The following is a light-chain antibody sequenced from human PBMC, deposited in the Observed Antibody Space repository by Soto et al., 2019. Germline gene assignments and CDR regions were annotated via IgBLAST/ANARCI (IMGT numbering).Light chain of an antibody. J-gene: IGKJ2*01. V-gene: IGKV1-5*03. Sequence: DIQMTQSPSTLSASVGDRVTITCRASQSISTWLAWYQQKPGKAPKLLIYKASSLESGVPSRFSGSGSGTEFTLTISSLQPDDFATYYCQQYSSYSYTFGQGTKLGIK. CDR3: QQYSSYSYT. CDR1: QSISTW. CDR2: KAS.